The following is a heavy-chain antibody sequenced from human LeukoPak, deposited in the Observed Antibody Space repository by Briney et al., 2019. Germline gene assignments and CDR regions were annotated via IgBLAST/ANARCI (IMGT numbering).Heavy chain of an antibody. CDR3: AKLLYYYDSSQPY. J-gene: IGHJ4*02. V-gene: IGHV3-30*02. CDR2: IRYDGSNK. CDR1: GFTFSSYG. Sequence: GGSLRLSCAASGFTFSSYGMHWVRQAPGKGLEWVAFIRYDGSNKYYADSVEGRFTISRDNSKNTLYLQMNSLRAEDTAVYYCAKLLYYYDSSQPYWGQGTLVTVSS. D-gene: IGHD3-22*01.